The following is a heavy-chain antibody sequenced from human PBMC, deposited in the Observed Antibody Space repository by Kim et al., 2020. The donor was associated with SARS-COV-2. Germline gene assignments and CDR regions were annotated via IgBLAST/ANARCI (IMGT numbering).Heavy chain of an antibody. J-gene: IGHJ6*02. CDR2: INHSGST. Sequence: SETLSLTCAVYGGSFSGYYWSWIRQPPGKGLEWIGEINHSGSTNYNPSLKSRVTISVDTSKNQFSLKLSSVTAADTAVYYCAGTGVGGMDVWGQGTTVTVSS. CDR3: AGTGVGGMDV. V-gene: IGHV4-34*01. CDR1: GGSFSGYY. D-gene: IGHD3-10*01.